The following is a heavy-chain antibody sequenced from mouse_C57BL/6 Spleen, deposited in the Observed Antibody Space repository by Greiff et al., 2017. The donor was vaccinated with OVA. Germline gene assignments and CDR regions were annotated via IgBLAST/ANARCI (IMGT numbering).Heavy chain of an antibody. D-gene: IGHD1-1*01. J-gene: IGHJ4*01. CDR1: GFTFSDYG. CDR3: ARPTTVVATKYAMDY. CDR2: ISSGSSTI. V-gene: IGHV5-17*01. Sequence: EVMLVESGGGLVKPGGSLKLSCAASGFTFSDYGMHWVRQAPEKGLEWVAYISSGSSTIYYADTVKGRFTISRDNAKNTLFLQMTSLRSEDTAMYYCARPTTVVATKYAMDYWGQGTSVTVSS.